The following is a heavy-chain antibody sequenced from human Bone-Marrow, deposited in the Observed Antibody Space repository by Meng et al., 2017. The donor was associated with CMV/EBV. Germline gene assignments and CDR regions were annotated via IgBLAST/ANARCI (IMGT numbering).Heavy chain of an antibody. D-gene: IGHD3-10*01. CDR3: ARGESINY. CDR2: INPSGGST. Sequence: ASVKVSCKASGYTFTSYYMHWVRQAPGQGLEWMGIINPSGGSTSYAQKFQGRVTMTRDTSTGTVYLELSRLTPEDTAVYYCARGESINYWGQGTLVTVSS. CDR1: GYTFTSYY. J-gene: IGHJ4*02. V-gene: IGHV1-46*01.